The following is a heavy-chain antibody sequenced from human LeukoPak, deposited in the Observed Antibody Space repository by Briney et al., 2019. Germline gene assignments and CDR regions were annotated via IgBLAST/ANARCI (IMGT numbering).Heavy chain of an antibody. Sequence: SETLSLTCTVSGGSISSYYWSWIRQPAGKGLEWIGRTYTSGSTNYNPSLKSRVTMSVDTSKNQFSLKLSSVTAADTAVYYCARVGFSRSSAYYYYYMDVWGKGTTVTVSS. V-gene: IGHV4-4*07. CDR1: GGSISSYY. D-gene: IGHD6-6*01. CDR3: ARVGFSRSSAYYYYYMDV. J-gene: IGHJ6*03. CDR2: TYTSGST.